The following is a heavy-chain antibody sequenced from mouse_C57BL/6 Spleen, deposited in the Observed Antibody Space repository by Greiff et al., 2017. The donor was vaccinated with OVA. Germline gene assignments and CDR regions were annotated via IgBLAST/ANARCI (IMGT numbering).Heavy chain of an antibody. V-gene: IGHV1-15*01. J-gene: IGHJ1*03. CDR2: IDPETGGT. CDR1: GYTFTDYE. Sequence: VQLQQSGAELVRPGASVTLSCKASGYTFTDYEMHWVKQTPVHGLEWIGAIDPETGGTAYNQKFKGKAILTADKSSSTAYMELRSLTSEDSAVYYCTRRGLRLDWYFDVWGTGTTVTVSS. CDR3: TRRGLRLDWYFDV. D-gene: IGHD2-4*01.